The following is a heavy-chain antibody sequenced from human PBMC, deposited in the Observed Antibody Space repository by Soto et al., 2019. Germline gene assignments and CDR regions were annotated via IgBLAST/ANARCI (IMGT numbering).Heavy chain of an antibody. J-gene: IGHJ5*02. CDR3: ARAFYDFWSGYSQDNWFDP. CDR1: GVTFGTFA. V-gene: IGHV3-30-3*01. CDR2: MSYEGSNK. Sequence: PCRSLRHPWAAVGVTFGTFAVRWVRQAQSKGLEWVAVMSYEGSNKYYADSVKGRFTISRDNSKNTLYLQMSSLRAEDTAVYYCARAFYDFWSGYSQDNWFDPWGEGTLVTVSS. D-gene: IGHD3-3*01.